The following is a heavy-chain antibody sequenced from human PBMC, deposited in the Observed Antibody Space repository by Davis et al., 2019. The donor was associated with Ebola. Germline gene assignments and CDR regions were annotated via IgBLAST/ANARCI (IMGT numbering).Heavy chain of an antibody. D-gene: IGHD6-19*01. V-gene: IGHV3-53*01. CDR3: ATVAANDWYFDL. CDR2: IYSGGST. CDR1: VITFSSYA. Sequence: GGSLRLSCADSVITFSSYAMTWVRQAPGKGLEWVSVIYSGGSTYYADSVKGRFTISRDNSKNTLYLQMNSLRAEDTAVYYCATVAANDWYFDLWGRGTLVTVSS. J-gene: IGHJ2*01.